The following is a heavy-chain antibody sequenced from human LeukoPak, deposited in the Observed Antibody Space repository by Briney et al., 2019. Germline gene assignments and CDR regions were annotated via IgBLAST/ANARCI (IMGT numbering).Heavy chain of an antibody. J-gene: IGHJ4*02. D-gene: IGHD6-19*01. CDR1: GASVSSHY. CDR2: IYHSGTT. CDR3: ARAEYSSGWLFDY. V-gene: IGHV4-59*02. Sequence: SETLSLTCAVSGASVSSHYWSWIRQSPGKGLEWIGHIYHSGTTKYNPSLKSRVTISVDTPKSQFSLKLKSVTAADTAVYYCARAEYSSGWLFDYWGQGTLVTVSS.